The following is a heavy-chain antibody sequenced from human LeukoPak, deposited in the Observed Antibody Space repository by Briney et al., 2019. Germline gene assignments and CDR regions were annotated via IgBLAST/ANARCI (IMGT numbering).Heavy chain of an antibody. Sequence: AVKVSGKASGGTFSSYASSWVRQAPGQRLEWMVGIIPIFGTANYAQKFQGRVTITADDSTSTAYMELSSLSSEDTAVYYCARVPYEAVDIVATIYSYYGMDVWGQGTTVTVSS. V-gene: IGHV1-69*13. J-gene: IGHJ6*02. CDR1: GGTFSSYA. CDR3: ARVPYEAVDIVATIYSYYGMDV. D-gene: IGHD5-12*01. CDR2: IIPIFGTA.